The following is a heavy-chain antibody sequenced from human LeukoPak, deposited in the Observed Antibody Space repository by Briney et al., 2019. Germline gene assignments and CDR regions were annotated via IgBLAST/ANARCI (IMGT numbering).Heavy chain of an antibody. CDR2: INPSGGRT. D-gene: IGHD5-18*01. CDR3: ARADTAMAPLCFVDY. Sequence: ASVKVSCKASGYTFTHYYMHWLRQAPRQGREWMGIINPSGGRTSYPQKLQGRVTMTRDTSTSTVYMELSSLRSEDTAVYYCARADTAMAPLCFVDYWGQGTLVTVSS. CDR1: GYTFTHYY. J-gene: IGHJ4*02. V-gene: IGHV1-46*01.